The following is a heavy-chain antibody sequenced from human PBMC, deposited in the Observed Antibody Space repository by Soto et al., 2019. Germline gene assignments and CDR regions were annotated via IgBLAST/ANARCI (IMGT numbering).Heavy chain of an antibody. Sequence: ASVKVSCKASGYTFTSYGISWVRQAPGQGLEWMGWISAYNGNTHYAQKFQGRITMTRDTSTSTVYMELSSLRSEDTAVYYCARDKPRVIGNTWGRSGMAVWRQGITVTVTS. V-gene: IGHV1-18*01. CDR1: GYTFTSYG. J-gene: IGHJ6*02. D-gene: IGHD1-7*01. CDR3: ARDKPRVIGNTWGRSGMAV. CDR2: ISAYNGNT.